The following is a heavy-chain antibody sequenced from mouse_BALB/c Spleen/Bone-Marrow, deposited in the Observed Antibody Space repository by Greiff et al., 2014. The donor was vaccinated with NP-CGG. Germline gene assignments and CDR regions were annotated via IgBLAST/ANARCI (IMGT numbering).Heavy chain of an antibody. V-gene: IGHV14-3*02. D-gene: IGHD1-2*01. CDR1: GFNIKDTY. Sequence: VHVKQSGAELVKPGASVKLSCTASGFNIKDTYMHWVKQRPEQGLEWIGRIDPANGNTKYDPKFQGKATITTDTSSNTAYLQVSSLTSEDAAVYYCASATTANDYAMDYWGQGTSVTVSS. CDR2: IDPANGNT. CDR3: ASATTANDYAMDY. J-gene: IGHJ4*01.